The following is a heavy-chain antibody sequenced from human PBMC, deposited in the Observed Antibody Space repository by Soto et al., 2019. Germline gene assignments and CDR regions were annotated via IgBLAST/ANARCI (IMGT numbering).Heavy chain of an antibody. V-gene: IGHV4-59*01. CDR1: GGSISSYY. Sequence: QVQLQESGPGLVKPSETLSLTCTVSGGSISSYYWSWIRQPPGKGLEWIGYIYYSGSTNYNPSLKSRVTISVDTSKNQFSLKLSSVTAADTAVYYCARVTGYCSSTSCHYYYYGMDVWGQGTTVTVSS. D-gene: IGHD2-2*01. J-gene: IGHJ6*02. CDR3: ARVTGYCSSTSCHYYYYGMDV. CDR2: IYYSGST.